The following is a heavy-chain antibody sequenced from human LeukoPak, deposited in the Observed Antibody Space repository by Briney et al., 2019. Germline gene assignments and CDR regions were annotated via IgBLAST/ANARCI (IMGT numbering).Heavy chain of an antibody. CDR3: ARLGYCSSTSCWGYYYYMDV. Sequence: SQTLSLTCTVSGDSISSGSYYWSWIRQPAGTGLEWIGRIYTSGNTNYNPSLKSRVTISVDTSKNQFSLKLSSVTAADTAVYYCARLGYCSSTSCWGYYYYMDVWGKGTTVTVSS. CDR2: IYTSGNT. D-gene: IGHD2-2*01. J-gene: IGHJ6*03. CDR1: GDSISSGSYY. V-gene: IGHV4-61*02.